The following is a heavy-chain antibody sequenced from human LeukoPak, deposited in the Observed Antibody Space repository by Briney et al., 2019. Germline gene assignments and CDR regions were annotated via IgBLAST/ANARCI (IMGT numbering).Heavy chain of an antibody. V-gene: IGHV3-7*01. J-gene: IGHJ5*02. CDR3: ARDSAGSTYSPYNWFDP. Sequence: GGSLRLSCAASGFTFSSYWMSWVRQAPGKGLDWVANIKQDGSEKYYVDSVKGRFTISRDNAKNSLYLQMNSLRAEDTAVYYCARDSAGSTYSPYNWFDPWGQGTLVTVSS. CDR2: IKQDGSEK. CDR1: GFTFSSYW. D-gene: IGHD3-3*01.